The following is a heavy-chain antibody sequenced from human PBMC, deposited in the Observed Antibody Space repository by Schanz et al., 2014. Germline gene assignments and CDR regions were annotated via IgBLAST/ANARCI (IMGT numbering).Heavy chain of an antibody. CDR3: ATASSPVREAGAGSSFHL. CDR2: ISASGGTT. CDR1: GFSFSSYA. J-gene: IGHJ5*02. D-gene: IGHD6-13*01. Sequence: EVQLLESGGGLVEPGGSLRLSCAASGFSFSSYAMGWVRQARGKGLEWVSAISASGGTTYYADSVKGRFTISRDNSKNTLYLQMNSLKIEDTAVYYCATASSPVREAGAGSSFHLWGQGTLVTVSP. V-gene: IGHV3-23*01.